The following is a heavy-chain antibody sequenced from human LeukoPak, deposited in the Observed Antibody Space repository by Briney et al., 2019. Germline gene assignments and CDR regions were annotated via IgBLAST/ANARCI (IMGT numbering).Heavy chain of an antibody. D-gene: IGHD3-9*01. Sequence: ASVKVSCRASGYTFTGYNIHWMRQAPGQGLEWMGWINPNSGGTNYAQNFQGRVTMTRDTSISTAYMELSRLRSHDTAVYYCARDYYDILTGYYNAGYFDYWGQGTLVTVSS. J-gene: IGHJ4*02. V-gene: IGHV1-2*02. CDR3: ARDYYDILTGYYNAGYFDY. CDR2: INPNSGGT. CDR1: GYTFTGYN.